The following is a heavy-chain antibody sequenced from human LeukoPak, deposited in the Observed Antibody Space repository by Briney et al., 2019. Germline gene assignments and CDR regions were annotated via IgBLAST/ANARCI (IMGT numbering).Heavy chain of an antibody. CDR3: AKDHYYNNSGYYYVGPFGY. Sequence: GGSLRLSCAASGFTFSSYAISWVRQAPGKGLDWVSSISGGGGSTYYADSVKGRFTISRDNSKNTLYLQMNSLRAEDTAVYYCAKDHYYNNSGYYYVGPFGYWGQGTLVTVSS. CDR2: ISGGGGST. V-gene: IGHV3-23*01. CDR1: GFTFSSYA. J-gene: IGHJ4*02. D-gene: IGHD3-22*01.